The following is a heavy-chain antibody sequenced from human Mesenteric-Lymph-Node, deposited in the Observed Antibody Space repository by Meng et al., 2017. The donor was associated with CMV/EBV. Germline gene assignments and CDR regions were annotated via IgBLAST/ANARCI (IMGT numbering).Heavy chain of an antibody. Sequence: GESLKISCAASGITFSTYTMNWVRQAPGKGLEWVSCINSGSSYIYYADSVKGRFTISRDNAKNSLYLQMNSLRIEDTALYYCVKDRGYRKYYYYYGMDVWGQGTTVTVSS. J-gene: IGHJ6*02. CDR2: INSGSSYI. D-gene: IGHD5-12*01. CDR3: VKDRGYRKYYYYYGMDV. CDR1: GITFSTYT. V-gene: IGHV3-21*04.